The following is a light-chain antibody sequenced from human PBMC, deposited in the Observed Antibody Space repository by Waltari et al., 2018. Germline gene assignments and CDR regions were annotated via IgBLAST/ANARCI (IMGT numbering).Light chain of an antibody. CDR3: EAWDDSLSVLV. V-gene: IGLV1-47*01. CDR2: RNK. Sequence: QSVLTQPPSASGTPGQRATISCSGSSSNFGSSYVYWYQQVPGTAPKLLIYRNKQRPSGVPDRFSGSKSGTSASLAISGLRSEDEADYYCEAWDDSLSVLVFGGGTKVTVL. CDR1: SSNFGSSY. J-gene: IGLJ3*02.